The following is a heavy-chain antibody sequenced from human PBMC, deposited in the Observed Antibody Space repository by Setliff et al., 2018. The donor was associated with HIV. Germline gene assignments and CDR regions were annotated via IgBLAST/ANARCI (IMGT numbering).Heavy chain of an antibody. CDR2: VYTTGGT. CDR1: GGSISSGIYY. D-gene: IGHD2-8*02. CDR3: ARAPTGVTNAFDI. V-gene: IGHV4-61*09. J-gene: IGHJ3*02. Sequence: SETLSLTCTVSGGSISSGIYYWIWIRQPAGKGLEWIGHVYTTGGTNYNPSLESRLTISVDTSRNQFSLRLSSVTAADTAVYYCARAPTGVTNAFDIWGQGTMVT.